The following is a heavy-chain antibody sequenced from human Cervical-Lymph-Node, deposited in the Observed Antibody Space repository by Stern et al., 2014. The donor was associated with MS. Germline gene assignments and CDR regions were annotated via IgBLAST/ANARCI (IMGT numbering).Heavy chain of an antibody. J-gene: IGHJ6*02. Sequence: QVQLVESGAEVMKPGASVKVACKASGYIFTSYGFIWVRQGPGQGLEWMGWISGYNGITKYAQKFQGRVPMTTDTSTRHAYLELGSRRSDDTAVYYGGGGGGRAMDVWGQGTTVTVSS. V-gene: IGHV1-18*01. D-gene: IGHD3-16*01. CDR3: GGGGGRAMDV. CDR1: GYIFTSYG. CDR2: ISGYNGIT.